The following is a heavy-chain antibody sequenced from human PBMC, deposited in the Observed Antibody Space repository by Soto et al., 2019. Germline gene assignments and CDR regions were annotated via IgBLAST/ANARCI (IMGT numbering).Heavy chain of an antibody. Sequence: PSETLSLTCAVYGGSFSGYYWSWIRQPPGKGLEWIGYINYSGSTNYTPSLKSRVTISVDTSKNQFSLKLSSVTAADTAVYYCARANRVVVHFDYWGQGTLVTV. CDR1: GGSFSGYY. CDR2: INYSGST. V-gene: IGHV4-34*01. CDR3: ARANRVVVHFDY. J-gene: IGHJ4*02. D-gene: IGHD2-15*01.